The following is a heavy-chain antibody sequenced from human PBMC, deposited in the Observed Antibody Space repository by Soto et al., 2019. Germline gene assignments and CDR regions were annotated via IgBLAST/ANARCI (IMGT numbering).Heavy chain of an antibody. V-gene: IGHV4-61*01. CDR1: GGSVSSDSYY. D-gene: IGHD3-3*01. J-gene: IGHJ5*02. CDR3: AREITIFGVIIIPGWFDP. CDR2: IYYSGST. Sequence: SATLSLTCSVSGGSVSSDSYYWSWIRQPPGKGLEWIGYIYYSGSTKYNPSRKSRVTMSVDTSKNQFSLKLSPVTAADTAVYYCAREITIFGVIIIPGWFDPWGQGTLVTVSS.